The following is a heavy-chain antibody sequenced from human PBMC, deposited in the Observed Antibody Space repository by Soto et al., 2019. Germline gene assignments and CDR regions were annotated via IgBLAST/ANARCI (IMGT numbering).Heavy chain of an antibody. V-gene: IGHV5-51*01. Sequence: GESLKISCKGSGYSFTSYWIGWVRQMPGKGLEWMGIIYPGDSDTRYSPSFQGQVTISADKSISTAYLQWSSLKASDTAMYYCARHPPAGSGSYYTPLDYWGQGTLVTVSS. CDR3: ARHPPAGSGSYYTPLDY. J-gene: IGHJ4*02. CDR1: GYSFTSYW. D-gene: IGHD3-10*01. CDR2: IYPGDSDT.